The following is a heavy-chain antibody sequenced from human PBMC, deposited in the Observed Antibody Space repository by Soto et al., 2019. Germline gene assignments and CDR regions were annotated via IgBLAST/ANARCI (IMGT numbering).Heavy chain of an antibody. V-gene: IGHV1-46*01. CDR3: ARDLTREGDYYDRSGYYLDY. Sequence: ASVKVSCKASGYTFTRYYMHWVRQAPGQGLEWMGIINPSDDATSYAEKFQGRLAMTKDTSTSTVYMEMSSLRSEDTAVYYCARDLTREGDYYDRSGYYLDYWGQGTLVTVSS. CDR1: GYTFTRYY. D-gene: IGHD3-22*01. J-gene: IGHJ4*02. CDR2: INPSDDAT.